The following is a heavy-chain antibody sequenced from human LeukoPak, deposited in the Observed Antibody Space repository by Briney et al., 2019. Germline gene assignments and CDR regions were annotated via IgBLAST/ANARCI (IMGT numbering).Heavy chain of an antibody. CDR2: IYPGDSDT. J-gene: IGHJ5*02. V-gene: IGHV5-51*01. CDR3: ARLARDYYGSGSYYPGAPNWFDP. CDR1: GYSFTSYW. D-gene: IGHD3-10*01. Sequence: KIGESLKISCKSSGYSFTSYWIGWVRQMPGKGLEWMWIIYPGDSDTRYSPSFQGQVTNSADKSISTDYLQWSSLKASDTAIYYCARLARDYYGSGSYYPGAPNWFDPWGQGTLVTVSS.